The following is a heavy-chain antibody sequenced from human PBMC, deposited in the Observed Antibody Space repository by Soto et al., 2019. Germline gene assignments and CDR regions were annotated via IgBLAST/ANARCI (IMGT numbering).Heavy chain of an antibody. CDR2: INAGNGNT. CDR1: GYTSTSYS. D-gene: IGHD6-13*01. CDR3: ARSAAAPYYYYGMDV. V-gene: IGHV1-3*01. J-gene: IGHJ6*02. Sequence: QVRLVRSGAEVKKPGASGKVSCKASGYTSTSYSMHWVRQAPGQRLEGMGWINAGNGNTKYSQNFKGRVTITRDTSASTAYMELSSLRSEDTAVYYCARSAAAPYYYYGMDVWGQGTTVTVSS.